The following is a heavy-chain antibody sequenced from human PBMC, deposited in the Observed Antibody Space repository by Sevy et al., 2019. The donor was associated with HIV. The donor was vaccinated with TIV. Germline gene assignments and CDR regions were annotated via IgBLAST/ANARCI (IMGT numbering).Heavy chain of an antibody. CDR3: GRDWHYYGSGPFDP. D-gene: IGHD3-10*01. Sequence: GGSLRLSCAASGFTFSNYWMTWVRQAPGKGLEWVANIKQDGSEKYYVDSVKGRFTISRDNAKKSLYLQMNSLRAADTAVYYCGRDWHYYGSGPFDPWGQGTLVTVSS. CDR1: GFTFSNYW. V-gene: IGHV3-7*01. J-gene: IGHJ5*02. CDR2: IKQDGSEK.